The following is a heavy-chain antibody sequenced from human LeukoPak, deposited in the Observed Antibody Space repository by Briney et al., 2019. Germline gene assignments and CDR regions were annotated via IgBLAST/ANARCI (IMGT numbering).Heavy chain of an antibody. D-gene: IGHD1-26*01. CDR1: GGTFSIYA. J-gene: IGHJ4*02. V-gene: IGHV1-69*13. CDR2: IIPIFGTA. CDR3: ARTLDSGSYSSGWN. Sequence: ASVNVSCKASGGTFSIYAISWVRQAPGQGLEWMGGIIPIFGTANYAQKFQGRVTITADESTSTAYMELSSLRSEDTAVYYCARTLDSGSYSSGWNWGQGTLVTVSS.